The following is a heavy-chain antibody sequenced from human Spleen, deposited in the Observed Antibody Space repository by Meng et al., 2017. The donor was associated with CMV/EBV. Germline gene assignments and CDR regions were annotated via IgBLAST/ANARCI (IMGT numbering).Heavy chain of an antibody. CDR2: IYWNDDI. CDR3: AHVYQLRFDP. CDR1: GFSLRATGVG. D-gene: IGHD2-2*01. Sequence: CHFSGFSLRATGVGVRWLRQPPGKPLEWLALIYWNDDIRYSQSLKDRLTITKDTSKNQVVLTMTNMDPVDTATYYCAHVYQLRFDPWGQGTLVTVSS. V-gene: IGHV2-5*01. J-gene: IGHJ5*02.